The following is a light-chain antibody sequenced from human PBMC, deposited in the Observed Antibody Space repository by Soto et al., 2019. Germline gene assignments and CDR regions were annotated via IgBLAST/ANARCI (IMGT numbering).Light chain of an antibody. CDR2: GAS. J-gene: IGKJ1*01. CDR1: QNISRNY. V-gene: IGKV3-20*01. Sequence: VWTQSPGTLSLSPGERDTVSCRASQNISRNYLSWYQKNPGQAPMLLIYGASIRPTGISDSFTGSGSGTDFTLTCSSLEPEYFAVYYCQQYGGPVPWTFGHGAKVEV. CDR3: QQYGGPVPWT.